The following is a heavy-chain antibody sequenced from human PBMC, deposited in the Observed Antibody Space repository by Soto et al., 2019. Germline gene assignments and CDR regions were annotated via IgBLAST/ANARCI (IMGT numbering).Heavy chain of an antibody. Sequence: EVQLVESGGGLVQPGGSLRLSCEASGFTFSSRWMTWVRQGPGKGLEWVANIKQDENGKDYVHSVKGRFTISRDKAKNSLYLQMNSLRAEDTAVYYCATHDGPAAAGLVLDFWGQGTLVTVSS. J-gene: IGHJ4*02. D-gene: IGHD6-13*01. CDR3: ATHDGPAAAGLVLDF. CDR1: GFTFSSRW. V-gene: IGHV3-7*02. CDR2: IKQDENGK.